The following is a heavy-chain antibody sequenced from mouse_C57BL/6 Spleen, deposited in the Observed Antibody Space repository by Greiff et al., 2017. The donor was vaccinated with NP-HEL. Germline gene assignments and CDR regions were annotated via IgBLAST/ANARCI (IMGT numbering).Heavy chain of an antibody. CDR1: GFTFSDYG. Sequence: EVKLMESGGGLVQPGGSLKLSCAASGFTFSDYGMAWVRQAPRKGPEWVAFISNLAYSIYYADTVTGRFTISRENAKNTLYLEMSSLRSEDTAMYYCARGPGYFDVWGTGTTVTVSS. J-gene: IGHJ1*03. D-gene: IGHD3-3*01. CDR2: ISNLAYSI. V-gene: IGHV5-15*01. CDR3: ARGPGYFDV.